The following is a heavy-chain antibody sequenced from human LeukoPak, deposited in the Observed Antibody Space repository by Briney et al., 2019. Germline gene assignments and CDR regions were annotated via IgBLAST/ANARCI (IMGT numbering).Heavy chain of an antibody. CDR2: ISYSGTT. CDR1: GGSISNSRHY. D-gene: IGHD6-13*01. Sequence: SETLSLTCTVSGGSISNSRHYWGWIRQPPGKGLEWIGSISYSGTTYSNPSLKSRVAMSLDTSKNQFSLKLSSVTAADTAVYYCALIAAADPFDYWGQGTLVTVSS. V-gene: IGHV4-39*01. J-gene: IGHJ4*02. CDR3: ALIAAADPFDY.